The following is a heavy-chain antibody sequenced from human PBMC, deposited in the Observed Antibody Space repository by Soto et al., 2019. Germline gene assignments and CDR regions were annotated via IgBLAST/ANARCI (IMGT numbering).Heavy chain of an antibody. V-gene: IGHV1-69*13. CDR3: AYGDYFLDP. CDR2: IIPIFGTA. Sequence: GASVKVSCKASGGTFSSYAISWVRQAPGQGLEWMGGIIPIFGTANYAQKFQGRVTITADASTSTAYMELSSLRSQDTPVYYCAYGDYFLDPWGQGTLVTVSS. J-gene: IGHJ5*02. D-gene: IGHD4-17*01. CDR1: GGTFSSYA.